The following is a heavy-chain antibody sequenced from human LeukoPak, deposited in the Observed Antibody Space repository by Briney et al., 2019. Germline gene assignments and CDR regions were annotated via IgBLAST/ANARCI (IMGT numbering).Heavy chain of an antibody. J-gene: IGHJ5*02. V-gene: IGHV3-64D*06. CDR1: GFTFSSYA. Sequence: GGSLRLSCSASGFTFSSYAMHWVRQAPGKGLEYVSAISSNGGSTYYADSVKGRFTISRDNSKNTLYLQMSSLRAEDTAVYYCVKDRHGSSSVWFDPWGQGTLVTVSA. CDR3: VKDRHGSSSVWFDP. D-gene: IGHD6-6*01. CDR2: ISSNGGST.